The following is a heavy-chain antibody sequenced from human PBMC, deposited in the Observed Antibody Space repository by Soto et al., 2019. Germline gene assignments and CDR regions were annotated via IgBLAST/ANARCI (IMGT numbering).Heavy chain of an antibody. CDR1: GFTFGDYA. CDR3: TRLRDYYDSSGPGRFYFDY. J-gene: IGHJ4*01. Sequence: PGGSLRLSCTASGFTFGDYAMSWFRQAPGKGLEWVGFIRSKAYGGTTEYAASVKGRFTISRDDSKSIAYLQMNSLKTEDTAVYYCTRLRDYYDSSGPGRFYFDYWGQGTLVTVSS. V-gene: IGHV3-49*03. D-gene: IGHD3-22*01. CDR2: IRSKAYGGTT.